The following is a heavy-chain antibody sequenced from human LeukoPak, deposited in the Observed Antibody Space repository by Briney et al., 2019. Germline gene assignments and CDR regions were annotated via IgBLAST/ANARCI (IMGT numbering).Heavy chain of an antibody. V-gene: IGHV3-21*01. CDR3: ARDFYLRYCSGGSCYLPGDAFDI. CDR1: GFTFSSYS. CDR2: ISSSSSYI. J-gene: IGHJ3*02. D-gene: IGHD2-15*01. Sequence: GGSLRLSCAASGFTFSSYSMNWVRQAPGKGLEWVSSISSSSSYIYYADSVKGRFTISRDNAKNSLYLQMKSLRAEDTAVYYCARDFYLRYCSGGSCYLPGDAFDIWGQGTMVTVSS.